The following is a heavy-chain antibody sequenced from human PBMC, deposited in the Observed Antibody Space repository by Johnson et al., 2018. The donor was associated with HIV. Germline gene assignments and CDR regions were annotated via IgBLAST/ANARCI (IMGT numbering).Heavy chain of an antibody. D-gene: IGHD1-14*01. V-gene: IGHV3-30*18. CDR3: AKIRTAGTGDAFDI. Sequence: QVQLVESGGGVVQPGRSLRLSCVASGFTFSSYGMHWVRQAPGKGLEWVAIVSYDGSKKYYPDSVTGRFTISRDNSKNTLYLKMASLRAEETAVYYCAKIRTAGTGDAFDIWGQGTMVTVSS. J-gene: IGHJ3*02. CDR2: VSYDGSKK. CDR1: GFTFSSYG.